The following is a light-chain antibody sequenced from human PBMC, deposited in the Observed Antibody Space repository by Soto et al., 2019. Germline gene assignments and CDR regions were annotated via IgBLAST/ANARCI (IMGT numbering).Light chain of an antibody. Sequence: DINLNQTPSSLVVYVGYRFTIPGRASQTIDTYVNWYQHKPGTAPKVLIYAATYLQNGVPSRFSGTGSGADFTLTIISLQPEDFSTYSCQHNHNFPRTFG. CDR3: QHNHNFPRT. CDR2: AAT. CDR1: QTIDTY. V-gene: IGKV1-39*01. J-gene: IGKJ1*01.